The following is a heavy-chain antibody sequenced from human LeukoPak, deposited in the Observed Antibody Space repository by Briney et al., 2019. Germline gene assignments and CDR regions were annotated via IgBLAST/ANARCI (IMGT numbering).Heavy chain of an antibody. CDR1: GGSISNYY. Sequence: PSETLSLTCTVSGGSISNYYWNWIRQPPGKGLEWVGYTYTSGTATYNPSLKSRVTISIDTSRNQLSLKLTSVTAAGTAVYYCAGHPLGYCSGGSCWDYYYYYMNVWGKGTTVTVS. D-gene: IGHD2-15*01. CDR3: AGHPLGYCSGGSCWDYYYYYMNV. J-gene: IGHJ6*03. V-gene: IGHV4-4*09. CDR2: TYTSGTA.